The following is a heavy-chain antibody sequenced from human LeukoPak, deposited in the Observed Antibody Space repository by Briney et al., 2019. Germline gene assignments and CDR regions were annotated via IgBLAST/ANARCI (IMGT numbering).Heavy chain of an antibody. CDR2: IYYSGST. CDR3: AREKDYYGSGSYDWFDP. D-gene: IGHD3-10*01. V-gene: IGHV4-31*03. Sequence: MPSETLSLTCTVSGGSISSGGYYWSWIRQHPGKGLEWIGYIYYSGSTYYNPSLKSRVTISVDTSKNQFSLKLSSVTAADTAVYYCAREKDYYGSGSYDWFDPWGQGTLVTVSS. CDR1: GGSISSGGYY. J-gene: IGHJ5*02.